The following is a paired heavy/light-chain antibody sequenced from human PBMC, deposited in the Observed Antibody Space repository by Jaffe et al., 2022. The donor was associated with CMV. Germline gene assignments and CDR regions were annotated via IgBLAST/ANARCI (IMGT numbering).Heavy chain of an antibody. CDR3: ASSGGEGDYGDYTVYYYYGMDV. V-gene: IGHV1-69*01. Sequence: QVQLVQSGAEVKKPGSSVKVSCKASGGTFSSYAISWVRQAPGQGLEWMGGIIPIFGTANYAQKFQGRVTITADESTSTAYMELSSLRSEDTAVYYCASSGGEGDYGDYTVYYYYGMDVWGQGTTVTVSS. J-gene: IGHJ6*02. CDR2: IIPIFGTA. CDR1: GGTFSSYA. D-gene: IGHD4-17*01.
Light chain of an antibody. Sequence: DVVMTQSPLSLPVTLGQPASISCRSSQSLVHSDGNTYLNWFQQRPGQSPRRLIYKVSNRDSGVPDRFSGSGSGTDFTLKISRVEAEDVGVYYCMQGTHWPRITFGGGTKVEIK. V-gene: IGKV2-30*02. CDR2: KVS. CDR3: MQGTHWPRIT. CDR1: QSLVHSDGNTY. J-gene: IGKJ4*01.